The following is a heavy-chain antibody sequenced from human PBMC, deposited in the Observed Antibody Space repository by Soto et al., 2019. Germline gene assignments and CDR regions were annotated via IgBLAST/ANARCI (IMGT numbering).Heavy chain of an antibody. CDR2: ISYGGST. V-gene: IGHV4-31*03. CDR3: SRGILV. J-gene: IGHJ4*02. Sequence: QVQLQESGPGLVKPSQTLSLTCTVSGGSINSGRYCWSWIRQHPGKGLDWIGCISYGGSTSYNPSLKSRVTISADTSKNQFSLKLSSVTDADTAVYYCSRGILVWGQGTLITVSS. CDR1: GGSINSGRYC. D-gene: IGHD5-18*01.